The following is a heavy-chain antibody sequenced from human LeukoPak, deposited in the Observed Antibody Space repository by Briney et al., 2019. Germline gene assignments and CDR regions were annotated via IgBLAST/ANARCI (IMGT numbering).Heavy chain of an antibody. CDR1: GGSISSSSYH. CDR3: ARRLVAATTIDY. D-gene: IGHD6-25*01. J-gene: IGHJ4*02. CDR2: IYYSGST. Sequence: SETLSLTCTVSGGSISSSSYHWGWIRQPPGKGLEWIGSIYYSGSTYYNPSLKSRVTISVDTSKNQFSLKLSSVTAADTAVYYCARRLVAATTIDYWGQGTLVTVSS. V-gene: IGHV4-39*01.